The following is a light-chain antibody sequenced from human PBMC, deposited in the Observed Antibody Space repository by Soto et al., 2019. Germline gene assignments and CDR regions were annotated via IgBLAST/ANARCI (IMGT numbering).Light chain of an antibody. J-gene: IGKJ3*01. V-gene: IGKV1-39*01. CDR1: QSISSY. CDR3: QQSYSTLRT. Sequence: DIQMTQSPSSLSASVGDRVTITCRASQSISSYLNWYQQKPGKAPKLLIYAASSLQSGVPSRFSGSGSGTDFTLTISSLQPEDFATYYCQQSYSTLRTFGPGNKVDIK. CDR2: AAS.